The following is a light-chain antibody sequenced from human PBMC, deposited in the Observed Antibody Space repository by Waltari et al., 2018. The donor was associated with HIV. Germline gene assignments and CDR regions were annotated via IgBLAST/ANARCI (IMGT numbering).Light chain of an antibody. CDR3: CSFAGSYTLV. CDR1: SSDIGDYNY. J-gene: IGLJ3*02. V-gene: IGLV2-11*01. Sequence: QSALIQPRSVSGSPGQSVTISCTGTSSDIGDYNYVSWYQQHPGKAPKLMIYDVTKRPSGVPDRFSGSKSGNTASLTISGLQAEDEAAYYCCSFAGSYTLVFGGGTKLTVL. CDR2: DVT.